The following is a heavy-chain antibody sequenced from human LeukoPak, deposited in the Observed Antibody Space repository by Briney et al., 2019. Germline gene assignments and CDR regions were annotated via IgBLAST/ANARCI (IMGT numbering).Heavy chain of an antibody. CDR1: GGSISGDY. J-gene: IGHJ6*03. CDR3: ARDIVVVPAAIWSDDYYYYYMDV. CDR2: IYYSGST. V-gene: IGHV4-30-4*08. Sequence: SETLSLTCTVSGGSISGDYWSWIRQPPGKGLEWIGYIYYSGSTYYNPSLKSRVTISVDTSKNQFSLKLSSVTAADTAVYYCARDIVVVPAAIWSDDYYYYYMDVWGKGTTVTVSS. D-gene: IGHD2-2*02.